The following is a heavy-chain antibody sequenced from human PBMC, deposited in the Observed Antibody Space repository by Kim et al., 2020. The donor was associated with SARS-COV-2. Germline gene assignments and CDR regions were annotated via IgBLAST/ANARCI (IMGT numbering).Heavy chain of an antibody. J-gene: IGHJ3*02. CDR1: GFTFSSYW. Sequence: GGSLRLSCAASGFTFSSYWMSWVRQAPGKGLEWVANIKQDGSEKYYVDSVKGRFTISRDNAKNSLYLQMNSLRAEDTAVYYCAREGGLGDFVPSITTMPGDAFDIWGQGTMVTVSS. V-gene: IGHV3-7*01. CDR3: AREGGLGDFVPSITTMPGDAFDI. D-gene: IGHD3-22*01. CDR2: IKQDGSEK.